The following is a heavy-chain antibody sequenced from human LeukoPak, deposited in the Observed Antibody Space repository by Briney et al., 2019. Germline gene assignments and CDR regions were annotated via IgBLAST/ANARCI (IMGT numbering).Heavy chain of an antibody. V-gene: IGHV4-34*01. CDR2: INHSGST. CDR3: ARNDASGSYYNVAFDI. Sequence: KPSETLSLTCAVYGGSFSGYYWSWIRQPPGKGLEWIGKINHSGSTNYNPSLKSRVTISVDTSKNQFSLKLSSVTAADTAVYYCARNDASGSYYNVAFDIWGQGTMVTVSS. J-gene: IGHJ3*02. D-gene: IGHD3-10*01. CDR1: GGSFSGYY.